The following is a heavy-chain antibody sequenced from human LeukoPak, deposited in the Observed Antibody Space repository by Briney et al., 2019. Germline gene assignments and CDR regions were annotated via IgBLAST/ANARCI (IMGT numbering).Heavy chain of an antibody. J-gene: IGHJ4*02. CDR2: ISSSSSYI. Sequence: GALRLSCAASGFTFSSYSMNWVRQAPGKGLEWVSSISSSSSYIYYADSVKGRFTISRDNAKNSLYLQMNSLRAEDTAVYYCAKGGPQFFDYWGQGTLVTVSS. CDR3: AKGGPQFFDY. CDR1: GFTFSSYS. V-gene: IGHV3-21*01. D-gene: IGHD5-24*01.